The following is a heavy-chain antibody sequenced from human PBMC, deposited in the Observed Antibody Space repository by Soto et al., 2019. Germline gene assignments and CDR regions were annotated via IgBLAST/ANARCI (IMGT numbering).Heavy chain of an antibody. CDR2: ISAYNGNT. CDR1: GYTFTSYG. CDR3: ARDLEEAVAGTDDFDY. D-gene: IGHD6-19*01. V-gene: IGHV1-18*01. Sequence: ASVKVSCKASGYTFTSYGIRWVRQAPGQGLEWMGWISAYNGNTNYAQKLQGRVTMTTDTSTSTAYMELRSLRSDDTAVYYCARDLEEAVAGTDDFDYWGQGTLVTVSS. J-gene: IGHJ4*02.